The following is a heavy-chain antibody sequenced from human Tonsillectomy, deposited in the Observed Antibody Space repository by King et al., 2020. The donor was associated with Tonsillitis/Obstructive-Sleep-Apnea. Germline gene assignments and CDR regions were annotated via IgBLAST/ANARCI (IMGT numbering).Heavy chain of an antibody. CDR1: GGSISSSSYY. CDR3: ARHDGVQQWLGYYMDV. Sequence: QLQESGPGLVKPSETLSLTCTVSGGSISSSSYYWGWIRQPPGKGLEWIGSIYYSGSTYYNPSLKSRVTISVDTSKNQFSLKLSSVTAADTAVYYCARHDGVQQWLGYYMDVWGKGTTVTVSS. V-gene: IGHV4-39*01. D-gene: IGHD6-19*01. J-gene: IGHJ6*03. CDR2: IYYSGST.